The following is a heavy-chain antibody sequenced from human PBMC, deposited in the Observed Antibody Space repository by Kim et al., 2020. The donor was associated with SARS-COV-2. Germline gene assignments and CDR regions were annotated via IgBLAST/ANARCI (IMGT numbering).Heavy chain of an antibody. Sequence: SETLSLTCTVSGGSISSYHWSWIRQPPGKGLEWIGYIYYSGSTNYNPSLKSRVTISVDTSKNQFSLKLSSVTAADTAVYYCARDTYGSGSYLGWSYYYYGMDVWGQGTTVTVSS. J-gene: IGHJ6*02. CDR1: GGSISSYH. D-gene: IGHD3-10*01. V-gene: IGHV4-59*13. CDR2: IYYSGST. CDR3: ARDTYGSGSYLGWSYYYYGMDV.